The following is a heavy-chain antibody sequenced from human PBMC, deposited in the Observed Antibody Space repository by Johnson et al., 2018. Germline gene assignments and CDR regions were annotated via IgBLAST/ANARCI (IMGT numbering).Heavy chain of an antibody. CDR3: AKDASFTYYDIWMGGGAHMDV. V-gene: IGHV3-23*04. J-gene: IGHJ6*02. Sequence: VQLVESGGGLVQPGGSLRLSCEASGFTFSSYAMSWVRQAPGRGLEWVSVISGSGDSTYYADSVQGRFTTSRDNSKNTLFLQMDSLRAEDTAVYYCAKDASFTYYDIWMGGGAHMDVWGQGTTVTVSS. D-gene: IGHD3/OR15-3a*01. CDR1: GFTFSSYA. CDR2: ISGSGDST.